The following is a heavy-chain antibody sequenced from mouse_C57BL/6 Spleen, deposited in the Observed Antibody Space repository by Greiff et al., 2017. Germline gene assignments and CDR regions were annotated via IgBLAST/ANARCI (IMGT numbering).Heavy chain of an antibody. CDR1: GFSLTSYA. CDR2: IWTGGGT. CDR3: ARSGYYDDPAWFAY. J-gene: IGHJ3*01. D-gene: IGHD2-3*01. Sequence: VQLQQSGPGLVAPSQSLSITCTVSGFSLTSYAISWVRQPPGKGLEWLGVIWTGGGTNYNSALKSRLSISKDNSKSQVFLKMNSLQTDDTARYYCARSGYYDDPAWFAYWGQGTLVTVSA. V-gene: IGHV2-9-1*01.